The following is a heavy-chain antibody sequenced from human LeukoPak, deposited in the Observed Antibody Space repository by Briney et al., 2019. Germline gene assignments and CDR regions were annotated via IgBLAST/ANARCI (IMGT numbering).Heavy chain of an antibody. Sequence: PSETLSLTCVVYGESFSGYYWTWIRQPPGKGLEWIGEIIDTGSTKYNPSLKSRVTISVDTSKNQFSLKLSSVTAADTAVYYCARGDYSGYGIDYWGQGTLVTVSS. CDR3: ARGDYSGYGIDY. V-gene: IGHV4-34*01. CDR2: IIDTGST. D-gene: IGHD5-12*01. CDR1: GESFSGYY. J-gene: IGHJ4*02.